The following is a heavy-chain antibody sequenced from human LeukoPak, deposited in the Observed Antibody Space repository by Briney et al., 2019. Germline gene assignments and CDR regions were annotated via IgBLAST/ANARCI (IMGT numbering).Heavy chain of an antibody. CDR1: GGSISSSNW. Sequence: SETLSLTCAVSGGSISSSNWWSWVRQPPGKGLDWIGEIYHSGSTNYNPSLKSRVTISVDKSKNQFSLKLSSVTAADTTVYYCARVAVAGSPFDYWGQGTLVTVSS. V-gene: IGHV4-4*02. D-gene: IGHD6-19*01. CDR2: IYHSGST. J-gene: IGHJ4*02. CDR3: ARVAVAGSPFDY.